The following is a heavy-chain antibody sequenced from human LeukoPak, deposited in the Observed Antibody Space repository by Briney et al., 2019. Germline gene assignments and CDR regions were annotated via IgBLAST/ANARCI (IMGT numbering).Heavy chain of an antibody. J-gene: IGHJ6*02. Sequence: GASVKVSCKASGYTFTSYGISWVRXAPGQXLEWMGWISAYNGNTNYAQQLQGRVTMTTDTSTATAYMEPRSLRSDATAVYYCARGEVVVVPAATNYYYYGMDVWGQGTTVTVSS. D-gene: IGHD2-2*01. CDR3: ARGEVVVVPAATNYYYYGMDV. V-gene: IGHV1-18*01. CDR2: ISAYNGNT. CDR1: GYTFTSYG.